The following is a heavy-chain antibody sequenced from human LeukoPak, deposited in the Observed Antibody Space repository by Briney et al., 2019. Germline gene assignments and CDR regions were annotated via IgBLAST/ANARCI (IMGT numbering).Heavy chain of an antibody. V-gene: IGHV1-18*01. CDR1: GYTFTSYG. D-gene: IGHD2-2*01. J-gene: IGHJ4*02. CDR3: ARGGPVSVPAVNFDY. Sequence: GASVKVSCKASGYTFTSYGISWVRQAPGQGLEWMGWISAYNGNTNYAQKLQGRVTMTTDTSTSTAYMELRSLGSDDTAVYYCARGGPVSVPAVNFDYWGQGTLVTVSS. CDR2: ISAYNGNT.